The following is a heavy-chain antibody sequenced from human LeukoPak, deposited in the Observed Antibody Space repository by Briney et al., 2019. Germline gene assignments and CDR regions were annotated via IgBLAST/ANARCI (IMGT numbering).Heavy chain of an antibody. J-gene: IGHJ4*02. Sequence: GGSLRLSCAASGFTFSSYWMSWVRQAPGKGLEWVANIKQDGSEKYYVDSVKGRFTISRDNAENSLYLQMNSLRAEDTAVYYCARADYYDSSGYYSLLDYWGQGTLVTVSS. CDR2: IKQDGSEK. V-gene: IGHV3-7*01. CDR3: ARADYYDSSGYYSLLDY. CDR1: GFTFSSYW. D-gene: IGHD3-22*01.